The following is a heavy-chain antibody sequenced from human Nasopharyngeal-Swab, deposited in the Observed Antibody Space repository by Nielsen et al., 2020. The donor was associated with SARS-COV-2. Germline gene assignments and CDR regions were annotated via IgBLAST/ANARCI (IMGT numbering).Heavy chain of an antibody. CDR2: IYYSGST. J-gene: IGHJ3*02. CDR3: ARHQEFTIFGVVIRGAFDI. V-gene: IGHV4-39*01. CDR1: GGSISSSSYY. D-gene: IGHD3-3*01. Sequence: SETLSLTCTVSGGSISSSSYYWVWIRQPPGKGLVWIGSIYYSGSTYYNPSLNSLVTISEDTSKNQFSLKLSSVTAADTAVYYCARHQEFTIFGVVIRGAFDIWGQGTMVTVSS.